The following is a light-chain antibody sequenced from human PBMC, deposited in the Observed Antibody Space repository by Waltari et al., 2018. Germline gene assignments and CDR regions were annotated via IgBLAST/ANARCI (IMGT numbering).Light chain of an antibody. Sequence: EIVLTQSADTLSLSLGGRATLSCRASQSIQRYLGWYQQKPGQAPRLLIYHAYNRATGVPASFSGSESETDFTLTFSILEPDDSSIYYCQQRADWPLTFGGGTTVEIK. J-gene: IGKJ4*01. CDR3: QQRADWPLT. CDR1: QSIQRY. CDR2: HAY. V-gene: IGKV3-11*01.